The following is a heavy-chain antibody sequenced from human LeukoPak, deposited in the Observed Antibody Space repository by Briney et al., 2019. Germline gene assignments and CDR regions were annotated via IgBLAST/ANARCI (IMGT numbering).Heavy chain of an antibody. D-gene: IGHD6-13*01. V-gene: IGHV4-59*08. J-gene: IGHJ3*02. CDR1: GGSISSYY. Sequence: SQTLSLTCTVSGGSISSYYWSWIRQPPGKGLEWIGYIYYSGSTNYNPSLKSRVTISVDTSKNQFSLKLSSVTAADTAVYYCARLVAAAGTDAFDIWGQGTMVTVSS. CDR2: IYYSGST. CDR3: ARLVAAAGTDAFDI.